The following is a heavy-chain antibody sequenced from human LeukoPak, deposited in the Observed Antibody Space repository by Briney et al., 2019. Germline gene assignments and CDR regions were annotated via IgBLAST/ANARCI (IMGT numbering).Heavy chain of an antibody. CDR1: GFTFDDYA. CDR3: ASSPGVWYFDY. J-gene: IGHJ4*02. D-gene: IGHD3-10*01. Sequence: GRSLRLSCAASGFTFDDYAMHWVRQAPGKGLVWVSGISWNSGSIGYADSVKGRFTISRDNAKNSLYLQMNSLRAEDTALYYCASSPGVWYFDYWGQGTLVTVSS. CDR2: ISWNSGSI. V-gene: IGHV3-9*01.